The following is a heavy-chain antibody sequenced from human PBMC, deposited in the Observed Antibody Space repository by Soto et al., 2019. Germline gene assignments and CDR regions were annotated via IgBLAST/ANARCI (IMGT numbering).Heavy chain of an antibody. Sequence: QVQLVESGGGVVQPGRSLRLSCAVSGFTFSSHGMHWVRQAPGKGLEWVAVVWYDGSKQYYADSVKGRFTISREDSKNMLYRQMDSLRVEYTAMHDCTRAGNGVTADYWGQGTLVTVS. CDR3: TRAGNGVTADY. D-gene: IGHD4-17*01. CDR1: GFTFSSHG. CDR2: VWYDGSKQ. V-gene: IGHV3-33*03. J-gene: IGHJ4*02.